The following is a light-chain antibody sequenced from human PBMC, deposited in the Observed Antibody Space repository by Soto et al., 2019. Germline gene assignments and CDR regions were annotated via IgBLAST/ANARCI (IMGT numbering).Light chain of an antibody. CDR1: QGISSY. CDR3: QQANSFPLT. V-gene: IGKV1-8*01. CDR2: AAS. J-gene: IGKJ4*01. Sequence: AIRITDSPPSFSASTGDRVTITLRASQGISSYLAWYQQKPGKAPKLLIYAASTLQSGVPSRFSGSRSGTEFTLTISSLQPEDFATYYCQQANSFPLTFGGGTKVAIK.